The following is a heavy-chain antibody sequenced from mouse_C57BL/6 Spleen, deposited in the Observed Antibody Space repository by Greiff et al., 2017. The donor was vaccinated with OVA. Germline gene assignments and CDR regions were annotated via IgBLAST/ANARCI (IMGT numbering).Heavy chain of an antibody. J-gene: IGHJ4*01. CDR3: ARFVTTGYYYAMDY. Sequence: EVMLVESGGGLVKPGGSLKLSCAASGFTFSDYGMHWVRQAPEKGLEWVAYISSCSSTIYYADTVKGRFTISRDNAKNTLCLQMTSLRSEDTAMYDCARFVTTGYYYAMDYWGQGTSVTVSS. CDR2: ISSCSSTI. CDR1: GFTFSDYG. D-gene: IGHD1-2*01. V-gene: IGHV5-17*01.